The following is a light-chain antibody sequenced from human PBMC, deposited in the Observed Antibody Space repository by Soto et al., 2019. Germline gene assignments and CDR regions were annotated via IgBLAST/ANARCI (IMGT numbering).Light chain of an antibody. Sequence: DIQMTQSTSTVSASVGDRVTITCRASQSISSWLAWYQQKPGKTPKLLINDASTLKSGVPSRFSGSGSGTEFTLTISSLKPDDLATYYCQQYQSYSRTFGQRTKVDIK. CDR2: DAS. CDR3: QQYQSYSRT. J-gene: IGKJ1*01. CDR1: QSISSW. V-gene: IGKV1-5*01.